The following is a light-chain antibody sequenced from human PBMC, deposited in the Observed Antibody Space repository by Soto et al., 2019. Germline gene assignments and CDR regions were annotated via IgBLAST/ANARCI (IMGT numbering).Light chain of an antibody. CDR1: QSVDSTY. CDR3: QYYDSFRR. J-gene: IGKJ1*01. Sequence: EIVLTQSPGTLSLSPGERATLSCSASQSVDSTYLTWYQQKPGQAPRLLIYGASGRATGVPDRFSGSGSGTDLTLTISRLEAEDFAVYFCQYYDSFRRVGQGTKVDTK. V-gene: IGKV3-20*01. CDR2: GAS.